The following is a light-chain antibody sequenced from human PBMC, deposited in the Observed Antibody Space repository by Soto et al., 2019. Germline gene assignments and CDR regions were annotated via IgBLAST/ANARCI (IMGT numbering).Light chain of an antibody. Sequence: DIEMTQSPPSLSSSVGGRVTITCRASQSISSYLNWYQHKPGKAPKLLIYAASSLQTGVPSRFSGSRSGTDFALTISSLQRDDFATYYCQQTDSFPRTFGQGTKVDI. CDR2: AAS. CDR1: QSISSY. CDR3: QQTDSFPRT. J-gene: IGKJ1*01. V-gene: IGKV1-39*01.